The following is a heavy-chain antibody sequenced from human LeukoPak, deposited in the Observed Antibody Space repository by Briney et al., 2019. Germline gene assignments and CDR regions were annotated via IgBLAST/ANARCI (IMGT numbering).Heavy chain of an antibody. Sequence: GGSLKLSCAASGFTFSGSAMHWVRQASGKGLEWVGRIRSKANSYATAYAASVKGRFTISRDDSKNTAYLQMNSLKTEDTAVYYCTRVTGYCSSTSCSPFDYWGQGTLVTVSS. V-gene: IGHV3-73*01. CDR2: IRSKANSYAT. J-gene: IGHJ4*02. D-gene: IGHD2-2*01. CDR3: TRVTGYCSSTSCSPFDY. CDR1: GFTFSGSA.